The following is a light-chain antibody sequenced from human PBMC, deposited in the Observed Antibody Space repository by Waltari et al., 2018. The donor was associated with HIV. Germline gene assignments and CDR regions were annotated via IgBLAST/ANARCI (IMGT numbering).Light chain of an antibody. Sequence: EIVLTQSPATLSLSPGERATLSCRASQSVSSYLAWYQQRPGQAPSLLIFDAANRATGIPARFSGSGSGTDFTLTISSLEPEDFAVYYCQQRSNWPFTFGGGTKVEIK. CDR3: QQRSNWPFT. CDR1: QSVSSY. J-gene: IGKJ4*01. CDR2: DAA. V-gene: IGKV3-11*01.